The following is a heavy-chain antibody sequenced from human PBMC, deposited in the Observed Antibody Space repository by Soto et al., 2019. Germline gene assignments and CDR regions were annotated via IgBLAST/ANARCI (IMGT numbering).Heavy chain of an antibody. CDR2: IYSGGST. V-gene: IGHV3-66*01. CDR3: ARDPWAADY. D-gene: IGHD3-16*01. J-gene: IGHJ4*02. CDR1: GFTVSTKY. Sequence: EVQLVESGGGLVQPGGSLRLSCAASGFTVSTKYMSWVRQAPGKGLEWVSVIYSGGSTFYADSVRGRFTISRDITKNTVNLKKNSQRAEDTAVYYCARDPWAADYWGQGTLVTVSS.